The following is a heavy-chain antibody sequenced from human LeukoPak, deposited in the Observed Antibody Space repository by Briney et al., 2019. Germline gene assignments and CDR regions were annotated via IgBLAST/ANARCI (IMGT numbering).Heavy chain of an antibody. CDR2: IYYTGSA. D-gene: IGHD6-13*01. CDR1: GGSISGFY. J-gene: IGHJ4*02. Sequence: SETLSLTCTVSGGSISGFYWTWIRQPPGKGLEWIGQIYYTGSADYNPSLKSRITISVDTSKNQFSLKLSSVTAADTAVYYCARSRIAAAGTPPGYWGQGTLVTVSS. V-gene: IGHV4-59*12. CDR3: ARSRIAAAGTPPGY.